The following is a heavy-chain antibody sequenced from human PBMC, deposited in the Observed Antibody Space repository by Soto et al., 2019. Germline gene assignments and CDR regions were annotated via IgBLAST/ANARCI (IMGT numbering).Heavy chain of an antibody. D-gene: IGHD6-6*01. CDR2: ISSSSYI. J-gene: IGHJ3*02. CDR1: GFTFSSYS. Sequence: EVQLVESGGGLVKPGGSLRLSCAASGFTFSSYSMNWVRQAPGKGLEWVSSISSSSYIYYADSVKGRFTISRDNAKNSLYLQMNSLRAEDTAVYYCARDGIAARTLDAFDIWGQGTMVTVSS. CDR3: ARDGIAARTLDAFDI. V-gene: IGHV3-21*01.